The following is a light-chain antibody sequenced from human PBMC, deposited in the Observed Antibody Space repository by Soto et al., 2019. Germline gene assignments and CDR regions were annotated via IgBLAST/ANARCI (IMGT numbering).Light chain of an antibody. CDR2: ASS. J-gene: IGLJ1*01. V-gene: IGLV2-14*01. CDR3: SSSTSASPLYV. Sequence: CALTRDSSLSGSAGGWLSMSCTGTSSVVGGYNYVSWYQHHPGKAPRLMIYASSNRPSGVSHRFFGSRSGNTASLTISGLQAEDEADYYCSSSTSASPLYVFATRCKV. CDR1: SSVVGGYNY.